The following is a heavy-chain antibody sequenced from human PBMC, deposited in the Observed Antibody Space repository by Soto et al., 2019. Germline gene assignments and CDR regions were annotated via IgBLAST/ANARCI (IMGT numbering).Heavy chain of an antibody. CDR3: ARGYTSSPLFEDYFDY. CDR2: INPDGSEK. J-gene: IGHJ4*02. D-gene: IGHD6-13*01. V-gene: IGHV3-7*04. CDR1: GFTFSRFW. Sequence: EVQLVESGGDLAQPGGSLRLSCAASGFTFSRFWMTWVRQAPGKGLEWVANINPDGSEKYSVDSGKGRFTIYRDNVKNSLYLQMNNLRAEDTAVYFCARGYTSSPLFEDYFDYWGQGALVTVSS.